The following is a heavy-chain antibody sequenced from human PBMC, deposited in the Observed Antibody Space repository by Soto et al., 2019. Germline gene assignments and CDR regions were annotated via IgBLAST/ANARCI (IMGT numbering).Heavy chain of an antibody. CDR2: IKEDGSEK. Sequence: PEGTLRLSCVASGLTFSSYWMSWVRQPPGRGLEWVANIKEDGSEKYYVDSVKGRFTISRGNAKNPLYLQMHSLRAEATAVYYCALGALRSLDWALDYWGQGTRVTVSS. J-gene: IGHJ4*02. CDR3: ALGALRSLDWALDY. V-gene: IGHV3-7*01. D-gene: IGHD3-9*01. CDR1: GLTFSSYW.